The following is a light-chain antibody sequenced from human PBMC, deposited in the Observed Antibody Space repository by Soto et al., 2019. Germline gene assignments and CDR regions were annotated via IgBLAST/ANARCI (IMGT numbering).Light chain of an antibody. CDR3: QQFDSTPYT. J-gene: IGKJ2*01. CDR2: GAS. CDR1: QTVTSNY. Sequence: IVLTQSPGSLSLSPGQSATLSCRASQTVTSNYLVWYQQQPGQAPRLLIYGASTRATGIPDRFSGSGSGTDFSLSISRLEPEDFAVYYCQQFDSTPYTFGLGTKLEIK. V-gene: IGKV3-20*01.